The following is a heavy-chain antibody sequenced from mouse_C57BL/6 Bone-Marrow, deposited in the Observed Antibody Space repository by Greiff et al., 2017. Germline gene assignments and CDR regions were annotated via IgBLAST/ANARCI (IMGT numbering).Heavy chain of an antibody. CDR2: IYPRDGST. Sequence: QVQLQQSDAALVKPGASVKISCKVSGYTFTDHTINWLKQRPEQGLEWIGYIYPRDGSTKYNDKFKGKATLTANKSYSPAYIQLNSLTSEDSAVYFVARWWLFRLFYAMDYWGQGTSVTVSS. J-gene: IGHJ4*01. CDR3: ARWWLFRLFYAMDY. D-gene: IGHD1-1*02. V-gene: IGHV1-78*01. CDR1: GYTFTDHT.